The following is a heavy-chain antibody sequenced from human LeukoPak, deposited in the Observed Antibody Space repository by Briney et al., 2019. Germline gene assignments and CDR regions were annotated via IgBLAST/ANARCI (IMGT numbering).Heavy chain of an antibody. V-gene: IGHV4-59*08. CDR1: GGSISSYY. D-gene: IGHD3-9*01. Sequence: SETLSLTCTVSGGSISSYYWSWIRQPPGKGLEWIGYTYYSGSTNYNHSLKSRVTISVDTSKNQFSLKLSSVTAADTDVYYCARLSRRYFDWLFYPDYFDYWGQGTLVTVSS. J-gene: IGHJ4*02. CDR2: TYYSGST. CDR3: ARLSRRYFDWLFYPDYFDY.